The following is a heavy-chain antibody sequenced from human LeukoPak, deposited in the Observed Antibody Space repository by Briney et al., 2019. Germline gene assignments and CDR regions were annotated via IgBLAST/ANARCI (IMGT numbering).Heavy chain of an antibody. Sequence: GGSLRLSCAASGFTFSDYYMSWIRQAPGKGLEWVSYISSSGSTIYYADSVKGRFTISRDNAKNSLYLQMNSLRAEDTAVYYCAREYSGSYYFDAFDIWGQGTMVTVSS. J-gene: IGHJ3*02. CDR3: AREYSGSYYFDAFDI. CDR2: ISSSGSTI. CDR1: GFTFSDYY. D-gene: IGHD1-26*01. V-gene: IGHV3-11*01.